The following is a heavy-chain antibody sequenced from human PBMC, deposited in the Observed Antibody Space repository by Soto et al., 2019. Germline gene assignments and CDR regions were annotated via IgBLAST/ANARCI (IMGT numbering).Heavy chain of an antibody. CDR2: IYYSGST. CDR1: GGSISSGGYY. CDR3: ARDPAITMVRGVPTYGMDV. J-gene: IGHJ6*02. V-gene: IGHV4-31*03. D-gene: IGHD3-10*01. Sequence: LSLTFTVSGGSISSGGYYWSWIRQHPGKGLEWIGYIYYSGSTYYNPSLKSRVTISVDTSKNQFSLKLSSVTAADTAVYYCARDPAITMVRGVPTYGMDVWGQGTTVTVSS.